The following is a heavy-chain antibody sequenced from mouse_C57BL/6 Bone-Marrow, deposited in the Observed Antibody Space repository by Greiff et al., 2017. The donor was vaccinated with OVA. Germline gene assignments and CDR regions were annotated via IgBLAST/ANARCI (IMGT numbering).Heavy chain of an antibody. D-gene: IGHD1-1*01. V-gene: IGHV14-1*01. Sequence: EVQLQQSGAELVRPGASVKLSCTASGFNIKDYYMHWVKQRPEQGLEWIGRIDPEDGDTEYAPKFQGKATMTADTSSNTAYLQLSSLTSEDTAVYYCTNRNYYGSSYFDYWGQGTTLTVS. J-gene: IGHJ2*01. CDR3: TNRNYYGSSYFDY. CDR2: IDPEDGDT. CDR1: GFNIKDYY.